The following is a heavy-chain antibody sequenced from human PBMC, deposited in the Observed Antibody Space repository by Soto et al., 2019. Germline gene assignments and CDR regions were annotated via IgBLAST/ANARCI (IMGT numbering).Heavy chain of an antibody. V-gene: IGHV3-7*01. D-gene: IGHD3-10*01. CDR1: GFTFSSYW. CDR2: IKQDGSEK. CDR3: ARDLLDDRSGSYYKQLHMDV. J-gene: IGHJ6*03. Sequence: GGSLRLSCAASGFTFSSYWMSWVRQAPGKGLEWVANIKQDGSEKYYVDSVKGRFTISRDNAKNSLYLQMNSLRAEDTAVYYCARDLLDDRSGSYYKQLHMDVWGKGTTVTVSS.